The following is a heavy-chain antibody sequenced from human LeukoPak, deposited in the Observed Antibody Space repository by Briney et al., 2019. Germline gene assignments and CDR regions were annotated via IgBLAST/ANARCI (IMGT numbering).Heavy chain of an antibody. D-gene: IGHD2-15*01. Sequence: PSETLSLTCTVSGGSISSYYWSWIRQPPGKGLEWIGYIYYSGSTNYNPSLKSRVTISVDTSRNQFSLKLSSVTAADTAVYYCARDHCSGGSCSLDYWGQGTLVTVSS. CDR1: GGSISSYY. CDR2: IYYSGST. CDR3: ARDHCSGGSCSLDY. J-gene: IGHJ4*02. V-gene: IGHV4-59*01.